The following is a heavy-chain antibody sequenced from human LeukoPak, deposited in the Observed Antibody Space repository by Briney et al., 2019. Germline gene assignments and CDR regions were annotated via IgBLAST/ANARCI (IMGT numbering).Heavy chain of an antibody. D-gene: IGHD3-22*01. J-gene: IGHJ4*02. CDR2: SRSSTI. V-gene: IGHV3-11*01. CDR3: ARGNPYYYDSSGSEDY. Sequence: SRSSTIYYADSVKGRFTISRDNAKNSLYLQMNSLRAEDTAVYYCARGNPYYYDSSGSEDYWGQGTLVTVSS.